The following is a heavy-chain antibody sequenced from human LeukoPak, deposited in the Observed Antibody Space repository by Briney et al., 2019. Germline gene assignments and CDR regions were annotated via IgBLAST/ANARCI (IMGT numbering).Heavy chain of an antibody. D-gene: IGHD5-18*01. CDR2: IWYDGSNK. V-gene: IGHV3-33*01. Sequence: GGSLRLSCAESGFTFSSYGMHWVRQAPGKGLEWVAVIWYDGSNKYYADSVKGRFTISRDNSKNTLYLQMNSLRAEDTAVYYCARDRAGYSSAFDYWGQGTLVTVSS. J-gene: IGHJ4*02. CDR3: ARDRAGYSSAFDY. CDR1: GFTFSSYG.